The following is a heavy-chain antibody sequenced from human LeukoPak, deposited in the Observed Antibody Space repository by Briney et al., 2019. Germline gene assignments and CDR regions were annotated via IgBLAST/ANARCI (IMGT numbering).Heavy chain of an antibody. V-gene: IGHV3-33*01. CDR2: IWYDGSNK. D-gene: IGHD5-24*01. CDR1: GFTFSSYG. CDR3: ARSSRDGYLDY. Sequence: GRSLRLSCAASGFTFSSYGMHWVRQAPGKGLEWVAVIWYDGSNKYYADSVKGRFTISRDNSKSTLYLRMNSLRAEDTAVYYCARSSRDGYLDYWGQGTLVTVSS. J-gene: IGHJ4*02.